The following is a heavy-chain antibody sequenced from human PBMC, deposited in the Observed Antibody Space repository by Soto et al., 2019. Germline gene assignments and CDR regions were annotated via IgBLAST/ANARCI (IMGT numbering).Heavy chain of an antibody. Sequence: PGGSLRLSCAASGFTFSIYWMHWVRQAPGKGLEWVSSISGRGGSTYYADSVKGRFTISRDNSRDTLYLQMNSLRAEDTAVYYCAKGPDYYDSNGYHYYFDYWGQGIQVTVSS. D-gene: IGHD3-22*01. CDR3: AKGPDYYDSNGYHYYFDY. V-gene: IGHV3-23*01. CDR1: GFTFSIYW. CDR2: ISGRGGST. J-gene: IGHJ4*02.